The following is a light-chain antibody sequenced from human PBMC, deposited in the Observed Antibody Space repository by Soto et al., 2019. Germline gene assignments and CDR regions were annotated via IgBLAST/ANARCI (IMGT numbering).Light chain of an antibody. CDR2: EVN. CDR1: SSDVGGYDH. CDR3: NSYTISTIYV. Sequence: QSALTQPDSVSGSPGQSITISCTGTSSDVGGYDHVAWYQQHPGKAPKLMIYEVNNRPSGISNRFSGSKSGNTASLTISGLQAEDDADYYCNSYTISTIYVFGTGTKVTVL. V-gene: IGLV2-14*01. J-gene: IGLJ1*01.